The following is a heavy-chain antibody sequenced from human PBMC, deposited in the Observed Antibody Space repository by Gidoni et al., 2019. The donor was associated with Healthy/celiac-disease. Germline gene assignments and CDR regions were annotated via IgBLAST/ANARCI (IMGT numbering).Heavy chain of an antibody. CDR3: ARHYYGSGSPWKH. D-gene: IGHD3-10*01. J-gene: IGHJ1*01. CDR2: IYYSGST. V-gene: IGHV4-39*01. Sequence: QLQLQESGPGLVKPSETLSLTCTVSGGSISSSSYYWGWIRQPPGKGLEWIGSIYYSGSTYYNPSLKSRVTISVDTSKNQFSLKLSSVTAADTAVYYCARHYYGSGSPWKHWGQGTLVTVSS. CDR1: GGSISSSSYY.